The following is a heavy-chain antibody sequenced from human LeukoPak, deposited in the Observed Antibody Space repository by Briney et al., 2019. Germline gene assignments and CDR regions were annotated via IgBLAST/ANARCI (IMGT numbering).Heavy chain of an antibody. CDR3: ARDVWFDP. CDR1: GXTFSSHE. V-gene: IGHV3-48*03. CDR2: ISSGGSTI. J-gene: IGHJ5*02. Sequence: PGGSLRLSCAASGXTFSSHEMNWVRQPPGKGLEWVSYISSGGSTIYYADSVKGRFTISRDNAKNSLYLQVNSLRAEDTALYYCARDVWFDPWGQGTLVTVSS.